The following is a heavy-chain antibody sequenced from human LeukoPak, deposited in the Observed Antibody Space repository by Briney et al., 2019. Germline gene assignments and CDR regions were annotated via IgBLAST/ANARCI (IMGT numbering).Heavy chain of an antibody. CDR1: GFSLSTSGMC. D-gene: IGHD4-23*01. CDR3: ARIRSTVALGAFDI. V-gene: IGHV2-70*11. Sequence: SGPTLVNPTQTLTLTCTFSGFSLSTSGMCVSWIRQPPGKALEWLARIDWDDDKYYSTSLKTRLTISKDTSKNQVVLTMTNMDPVDTATYYCARIRSTVALGAFDIWGQGTMVTVSS. J-gene: IGHJ3*02. CDR2: IDWDDDK.